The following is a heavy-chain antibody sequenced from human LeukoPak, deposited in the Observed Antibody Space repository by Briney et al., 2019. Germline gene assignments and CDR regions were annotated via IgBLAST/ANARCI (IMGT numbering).Heavy chain of an antibody. V-gene: IGHV3-33*01. CDR2: IWYDGSNK. CDR1: AFTFSSYG. J-gene: IGHJ4*02. CDR3: ARDGELPADY. Sequence: GRSLRLSCAASAFTFSSYGMHWVRQAPDKGLEWVAVIWYDGSNKYYADSVKGRFTISRDNSKNTLYLQMNSLIAEDTAVYYCARDGELPADYWGQGTLVTVSS. D-gene: IGHD1-26*01.